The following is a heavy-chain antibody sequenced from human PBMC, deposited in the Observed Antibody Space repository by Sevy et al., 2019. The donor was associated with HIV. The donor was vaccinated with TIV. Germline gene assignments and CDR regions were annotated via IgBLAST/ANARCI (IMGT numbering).Heavy chain of an antibody. V-gene: IGHV3-73*01. D-gene: IGHD2-15*01. J-gene: IGHJ6*03. CDR3: TIGYCSGGSCPPGYYYYYMDV. CDR2: IRSKANSYAT. Sequence: LSLTCAASGFTFSGSAMHWVRQASGKGLEWVGRIRSKANSYATAYAASVKGRFTISRDDSKNTAYLQMNSLKTKDTAVYYCTIGYCSGGSCPPGYYYYYMDVWGKGTSVTVSS. CDR1: GFTFSGSA.